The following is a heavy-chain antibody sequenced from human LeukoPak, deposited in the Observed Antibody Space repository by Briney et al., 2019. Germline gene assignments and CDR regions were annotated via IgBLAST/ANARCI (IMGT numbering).Heavy chain of an antibody. CDR1: GGSISSYY. V-gene: IGHV4-59*01. J-gene: IGHJ5*02. CDR3: ARGTYYYDSSGYYYDLDP. Sequence: SVTLSLTCTVSGGSISSYYWSWIRQPPGKGLEWIGYIYYSGSTNYNPSLKSRVTISVDTSKNQFSLKLSSVTAADTAVYYCARGTYYYDSSGYYYDLDPWGQGTLVTVSS. D-gene: IGHD3-22*01. CDR2: IYYSGST.